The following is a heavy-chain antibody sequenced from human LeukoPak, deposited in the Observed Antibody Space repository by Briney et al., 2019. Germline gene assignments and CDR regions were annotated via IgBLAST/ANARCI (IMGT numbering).Heavy chain of an antibody. V-gene: IGHV3-11*04. J-gene: IGHJ4*02. CDR3: ASGYTGRTPGDY. CDR1: GFNFSDYY. CDR2: ISPSGGTR. Sequence: GGSLRLSCAASGFNFSDYYMTWIRQAPGTGLECISYISPSGGTRYYGASVKVRFTISRDNAKNSLYLQMDRLKVEDTAVYYCASGYTGRTPGDYWGQGILVAVSS. D-gene: IGHD1-26*01.